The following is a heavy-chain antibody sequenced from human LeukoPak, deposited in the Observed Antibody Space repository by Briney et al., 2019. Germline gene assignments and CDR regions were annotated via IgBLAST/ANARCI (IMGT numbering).Heavy chain of an antibody. D-gene: IGHD3-16*01. V-gene: IGHV3-53*01. CDR2: IYFGGTT. CDR3: ARIMNPLGDAFDI. J-gene: IGHJ3*02. Sequence: GGSLRLSCAASGFTVSSIYLSWVRQAPGEGLECVSPIYFGGTTYYAHSVKGRFPISRDNSKNTLYLQMNSLRAEDTAVYYCARIMNPLGDAFDIWGQGTMVTVSS. CDR1: GFTVSSIY.